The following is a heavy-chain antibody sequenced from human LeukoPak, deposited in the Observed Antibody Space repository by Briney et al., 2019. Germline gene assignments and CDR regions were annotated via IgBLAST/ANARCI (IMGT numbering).Heavy chain of an antibody. CDR1: GGSISSYY. J-gene: IGHJ6*03. CDR2: IYYSGST. V-gene: IGHV4-59*01. Sequence: QSSETLSLTCTVSGGSISSYYWSWIRQPPGKGLEWIGYIYYSGSTNYNPSLKSRVTISVDTSKNQFSLKLSSVTAADTAVYYCARTTEGGYTYDYFYYYMDVWGKGTMVTISS. D-gene: IGHD5-18*01. CDR3: ARTTEGGYTYDYFYYYMDV.